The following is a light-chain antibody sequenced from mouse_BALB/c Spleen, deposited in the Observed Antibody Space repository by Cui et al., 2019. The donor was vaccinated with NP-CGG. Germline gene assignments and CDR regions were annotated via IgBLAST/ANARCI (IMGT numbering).Light chain of an antibody. CDR2: GTN. J-gene: IGLJ1*01. CDR3: ALWYTNHWV. CDR1: TRAVTTSNY. V-gene: IGLV1*01. Sequence: QAVVTQESALTTSPGETVTLTCRSSTRAVTTSNYANWVQEKPDHLFTGLIGGTNNRAPGVPARFSGSLIGDKAALTLTGTQTEDEAIYFCALWYTNHWVFGGGTKLTVL.